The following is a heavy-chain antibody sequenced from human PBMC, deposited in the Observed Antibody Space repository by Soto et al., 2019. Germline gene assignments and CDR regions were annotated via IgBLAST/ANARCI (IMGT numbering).Heavy chain of an antibody. CDR1: GFTFSSYG. Sequence: PGGSLRLSCAASGFTFSSYGMHWVRQAPGKGLEWVAVISYDGSNKYYADSVKGRFTISRDNSKNTLYLQMNSLRAEDTAVYYCAKVPLAYCGGDCYSDYFDYWGQGTLVTVSS. J-gene: IGHJ4*02. V-gene: IGHV3-30*18. D-gene: IGHD2-21*02. CDR2: ISYDGSNK. CDR3: AKVPLAYCGGDCYSDYFDY.